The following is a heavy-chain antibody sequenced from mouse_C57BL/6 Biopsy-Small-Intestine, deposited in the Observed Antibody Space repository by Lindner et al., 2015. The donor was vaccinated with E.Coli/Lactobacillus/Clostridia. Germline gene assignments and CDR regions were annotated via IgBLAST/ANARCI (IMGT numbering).Heavy chain of an antibody. V-gene: IGHV1-9*01. CDR1: GYTFTGYW. CDR2: VLPGSDST. CDR3: ARGGYAMDY. J-gene: IGHJ4*01. Sequence: VQLQESGAELMKPGASVKLSCKATGYTFTGYWIEWVKQRPGHGLEWIGEVLPGSDSTNYNEKFKGKATFTADTSSNTAYMQLSSLTSEDSAIYYCARGGYAMDYWGQGTSVTVSS.